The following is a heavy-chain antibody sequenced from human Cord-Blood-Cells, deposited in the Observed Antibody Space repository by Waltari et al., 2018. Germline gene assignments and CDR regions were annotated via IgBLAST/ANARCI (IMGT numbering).Heavy chain of an antibody. CDR1: GYTLTELS. V-gene: IGHV1-24*01. CDR3: ATMAVGGSYYSAFDI. Sequence: GASVKVSCKVSGYTLTELSMHWVRQAPGKGLEWMGGFDPEDGETIYAQKFQGRVTMTEDTSTDTAYMELSSLRSEDTAVYYCATMAVGGSYYSAFDIWGQGTMVTVSS. CDR2: FDPEDGET. D-gene: IGHD1-26*01. J-gene: IGHJ3*02.